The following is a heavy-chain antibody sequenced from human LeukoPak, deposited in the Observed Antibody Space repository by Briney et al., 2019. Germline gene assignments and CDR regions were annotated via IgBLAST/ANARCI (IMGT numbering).Heavy chain of an antibody. CDR3: ARRYDFWSGYYNY. D-gene: IGHD3-3*01. J-gene: IGHJ4*02. CDR2: IYYSGST. V-gene: IGHV4-39*01. Sequence: SETLSLTCTVSGGSISSSSYYWGWLRQPPGTGREWVGSIYYSGSTYYNPSLKRRVTISVDTSKNQFSLKLSSVTAADTAVYYCARRYDFWSGYYNYWGQGTLVTVSS. CDR1: GGSISSSSYY.